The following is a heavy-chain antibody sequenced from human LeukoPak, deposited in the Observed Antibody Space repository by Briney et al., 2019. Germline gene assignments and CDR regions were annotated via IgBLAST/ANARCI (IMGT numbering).Heavy chain of an antibody. CDR3: TTVRFDWNYVWFDP. V-gene: IGHV3-15*01. CDR1: GFTFSNAW. D-gene: IGHD1-7*01. Sequence: GGSLRLSCAASGFTFSNAWMSWVRQAPGKGLEWVGRIKSKTDGGTTEHAAPVKGRFTISRDDSKNMLYLQMNSLKTEDTAVYYCTTVRFDWNYVWFDPWGQGILVTVSS. CDR2: IKSKTDGGTT. J-gene: IGHJ5*02.